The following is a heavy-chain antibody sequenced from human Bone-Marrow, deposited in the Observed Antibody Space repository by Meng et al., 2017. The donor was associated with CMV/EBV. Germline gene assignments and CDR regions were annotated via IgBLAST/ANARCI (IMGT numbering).Heavy chain of an antibody. D-gene: IGHD3-10*01. J-gene: IGHJ6*02. Sequence: ASVKVSCKASGDTFSGYYVHWVRQAPGQGLEWMGTLNPSGGSTCYPQKIQGRVTMTSDTSTNTVYMELSTLRSEDTAIYYCARGWSISSSYFYYGMHVWGQGTTVTVSS. V-gene: IGHV1-46*01. CDR1: GDTFSGYY. CDR2: LNPSGGST. CDR3: ARGWSISSSYFYYGMHV.